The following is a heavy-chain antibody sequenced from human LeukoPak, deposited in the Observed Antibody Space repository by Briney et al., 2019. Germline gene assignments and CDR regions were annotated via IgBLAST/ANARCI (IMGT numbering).Heavy chain of an antibody. V-gene: IGHV4-59*08. J-gene: IGHJ5*02. CDR2: IYYSGST. Sequence: SETLSLTCTVSGGSISSYYWSWIRQPPGKGLERIGYIYYSGSTNYNPSLKSRVTISVDTSKNQFSLKLSSVTAADTAVYYCARSWAGSGSYYKRWFDPWGQGTLVTVSS. CDR1: GGSISSYY. CDR3: ARSWAGSGSYYKRWFDP. D-gene: IGHD3-10*01.